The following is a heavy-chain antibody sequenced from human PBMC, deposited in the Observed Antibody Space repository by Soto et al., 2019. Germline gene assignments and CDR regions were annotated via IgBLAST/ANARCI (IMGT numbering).Heavy chain of an antibody. CDR2: ISHDGSEI. Sequence: GGSLRLSWAASGFIFSSCGMHWVRQAPGKGLEWVALISHDGSEIYYAHSVRGRFTISRDNSENTLYPQMTSLRDEDTALYYCAKDEGFFSILAAVTHYNY. CDR3: AKDEGFFSILAAVTHYNY. J-gene: IGHJ4*01. V-gene: IGHV3-30*18. CDR1: GFIFSSCG. D-gene: IGHD3-9*01.